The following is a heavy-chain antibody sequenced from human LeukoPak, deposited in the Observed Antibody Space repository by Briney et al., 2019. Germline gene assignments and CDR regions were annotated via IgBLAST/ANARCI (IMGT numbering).Heavy chain of an antibody. CDR1: GFTFSTYT. D-gene: IGHD1-26*01. CDR2: ISSTSRTI. Sequence: GGSLRLSCAASGFTFSTYTMNWVRQAPGKGLEWVSYISSTSRTIYYADSVKGRFTISRDNAKNSLYLQMNSLRDEDTAVYYCARGDSGSYYFDYWGQGTLVTVSS. CDR3: ARGDSGSYYFDY. J-gene: IGHJ4*02. V-gene: IGHV3-48*02.